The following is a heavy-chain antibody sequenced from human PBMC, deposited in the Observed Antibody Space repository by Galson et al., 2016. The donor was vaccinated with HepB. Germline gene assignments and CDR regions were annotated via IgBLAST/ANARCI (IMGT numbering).Heavy chain of an antibody. J-gene: IGHJ4*02. CDR1: GHTFSTYY. V-gene: IGHV1-46*01. D-gene: IGHD1-1*01. CDR3: ARTSLESLSAFDY. Sequence: SVKVSCKASGHTFSTYYIHWVRQAPGQGLEWMGIMNPRSGGTLYSQTFQARVTMTGDASTSTVYMEVSSLRLEDTAVYYCARTSLESLSAFDYWGQGTLVTVSS. CDR2: MNPRSGGT.